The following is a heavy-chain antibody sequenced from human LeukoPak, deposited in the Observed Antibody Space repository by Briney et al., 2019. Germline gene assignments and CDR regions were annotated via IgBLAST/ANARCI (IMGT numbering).Heavy chain of an antibody. V-gene: IGHV3-7*01. J-gene: IGHJ3*02. CDR2: IKQDGSEK. CDR3: ARVGDSSSSGPDAFDI. D-gene: IGHD6-6*01. CDR1: GFTFSSYW. Sequence: PGGSLRLSCAASGFTFSSYWMSWVRQAPGKGLEWVANIKQDGSEKYYVDSVKGRFTISRDNAKKSLYLQMNSLRAEDTAVYYCARVGDSSSSGPDAFDIWGQGTMVTVSS.